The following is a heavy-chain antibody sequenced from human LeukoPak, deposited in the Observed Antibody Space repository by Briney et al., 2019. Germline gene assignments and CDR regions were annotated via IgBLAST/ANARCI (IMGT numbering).Heavy chain of an antibody. CDR2: INHSGST. D-gene: IGHD3-3*01. J-gene: IGHJ4*02. CDR1: GGSFSGYY. Sequence: SETLCLTCAVYGGSFSGYYWSWIRQPPGKGLEWIGEINHSGSTNYNPSLKSRVTISVDTSKNQFSLKLSSVTAADTAVYYCARFFWSGYYVDYWGQGTLVTVSS. CDR3: ARFFWSGYYVDY. V-gene: IGHV4-34*01.